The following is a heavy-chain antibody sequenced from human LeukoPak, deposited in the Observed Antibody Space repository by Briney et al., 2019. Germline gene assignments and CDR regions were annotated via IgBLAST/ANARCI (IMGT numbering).Heavy chain of an antibody. J-gene: IGHJ4*02. CDR2: ISYDGSNK. V-gene: IGHV3-30-3*01. D-gene: IGHD3-22*01. Sequence: GRSLRLSCAASGFTFSSYAMHWVRQAPGKGLEWVAVISYDGSNKYYADSVKGRFTISRDNSKNTPYLQMNSLRAEDTAVYYCARVFGYYDSSGYYYDIFDYWGQGTLVTVSS. CDR1: GFTFSSYA. CDR3: ARVFGYYDSSGYYYDIFDY.